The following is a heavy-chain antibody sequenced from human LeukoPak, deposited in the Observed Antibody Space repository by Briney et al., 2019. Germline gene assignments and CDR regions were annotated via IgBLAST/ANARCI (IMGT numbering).Heavy chain of an antibody. CDR2: ISPGVSGYT. Sequence: GGSLRHSCLASGFSFNSYTMNWVREAPGKGLEWVSTISPGVSGYTWYAESVKGRFTISRGNPENSLYLQMDSLRADDTAVYYCVRDVSRRIGMDVWGQGTTVTVSS. D-gene: IGHD2/OR15-2a*01. V-gene: IGHV3-21*06. CDR3: VRDVSRRIGMDV. CDR1: GFSFNSYT. J-gene: IGHJ6*02.